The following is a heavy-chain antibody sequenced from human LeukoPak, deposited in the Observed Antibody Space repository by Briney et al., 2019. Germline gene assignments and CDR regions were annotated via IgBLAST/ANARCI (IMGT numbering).Heavy chain of an antibody. Sequence: GGSPRLSCAACGFTFSSYWMHWVRQAPGKGLVWVSRINSDGSSTSYADSVKGRFTISRDDAKNTLYLQMSSLRAEDTAVYYCARVGADWSSDYWGQGTLVTVSS. CDR1: GFTFSSYW. CDR3: ARVGADWSSDY. D-gene: IGHD3-3*01. J-gene: IGHJ4*02. V-gene: IGHV3-74*01. CDR2: INSDGSST.